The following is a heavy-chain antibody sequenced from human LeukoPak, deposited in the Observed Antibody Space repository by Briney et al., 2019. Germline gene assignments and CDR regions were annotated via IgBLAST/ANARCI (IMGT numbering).Heavy chain of an antibody. D-gene: IGHD4-17*01. Sequence: GASVKVSCKASGYTFTSYDINWVRQATGQGLEWMGWMNPNSGNTGYAQKFQGRVTITRNTSISTAYMELSSLRAEDTAVYYCARGGRLQYGDYVAFDYWGQGTLVTVSS. CDR2: MNPNSGNT. CDR1: GYTFTSYD. CDR3: ARGGRLQYGDYVAFDY. J-gene: IGHJ4*02. V-gene: IGHV1-8*03.